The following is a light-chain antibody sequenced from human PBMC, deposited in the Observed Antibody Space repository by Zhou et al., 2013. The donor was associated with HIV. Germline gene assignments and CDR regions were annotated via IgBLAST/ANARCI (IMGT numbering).Light chain of an antibody. CDR3: QQSDSIPLT. J-gene: IGKJ4*01. V-gene: IGKV1-39*01. Sequence: DIQMTQSPSSLSASVGDRVTIACRASQTISRYLNWYQQKLGQAPKLLIHTASILQTGVPSRFSGSGSGTDFTLTISSLQPEDIATYFCQQSDSIPLTFGGGPRWRSN. CDR1: QTISRY. CDR2: TAS.